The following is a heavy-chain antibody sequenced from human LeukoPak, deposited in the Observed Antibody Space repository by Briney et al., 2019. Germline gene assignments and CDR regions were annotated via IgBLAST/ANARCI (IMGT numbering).Heavy chain of an antibody. CDR1: GGSISSGSYY. CDR2: IYTSGST. Sequence: PSETLSLTCTVSGGSISSGSYYWRWIRQPAGKGLEWIGRIYTSGSTNYNPSLKSRVTISVDTSKNQFSLKLSSVTAADRAVYYCAREPGDIVVVPAAIRFDPWGQGTLVTVSS. V-gene: IGHV4-61*02. CDR3: AREPGDIVVVPAAIRFDP. J-gene: IGHJ5*02. D-gene: IGHD2-2*01.